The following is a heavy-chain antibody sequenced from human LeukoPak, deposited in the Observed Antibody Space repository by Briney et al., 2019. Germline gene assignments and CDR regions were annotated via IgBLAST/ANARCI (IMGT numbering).Heavy chain of an antibody. V-gene: IGHV4-34*01. CDR3: ARVIAAGVDFDY. CDR2: INHSGST. CDR1: GGSFSGYY. Sequence: SETLSLTCAVYGGSFSGYYWSWIRQPPGKGLEWIGEINHSGSTNYNPSLKSRVTISVDTSKNQFSLHLSSVTAADTAIYYCARVIAAGVDFDYWGQGTLVTVSS. J-gene: IGHJ4*02. D-gene: IGHD6-13*01.